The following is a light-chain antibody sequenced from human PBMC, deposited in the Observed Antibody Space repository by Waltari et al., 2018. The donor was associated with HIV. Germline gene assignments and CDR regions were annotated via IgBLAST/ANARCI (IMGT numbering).Light chain of an antibody. CDR3: LLYMASGRV. CDR1: SGSVSSAYY. Sequence: QTVVTQEPSFSVSPGGTITPTCGLSSGSVSSAYYPSWYQQTTSQPPRTLIYNTDTRSSGGPDRFSGAIVGNKAAPTITGAQSEDESDYYCLLYMASGRVFGGGTRLTVL. V-gene: IGLV8-61*01. J-gene: IGLJ3*02. CDR2: NTD.